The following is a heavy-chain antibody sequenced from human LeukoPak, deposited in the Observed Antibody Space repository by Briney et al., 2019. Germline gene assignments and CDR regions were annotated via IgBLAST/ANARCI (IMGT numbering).Heavy chain of an antibody. D-gene: IGHD3-3*01. J-gene: IGHJ3*02. CDR3: ASSLGDYDFWSGYSGRGAFDI. Sequence: GGSLRLSCAASGFTFSDYYMSWIRQAPGKGLEWVSYISSSGSTIYYADSVKGRFTISRDNAKNSLYLQMNSLRAEDTAVYYCASSLGDYDFWSGYSGRGAFDIWGQGTMVTVSS. V-gene: IGHV3-11*04. CDR2: ISSSGSTI. CDR1: GFTFSDYY.